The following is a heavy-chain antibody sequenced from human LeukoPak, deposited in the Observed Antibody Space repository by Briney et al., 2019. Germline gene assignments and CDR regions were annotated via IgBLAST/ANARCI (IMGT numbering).Heavy chain of an antibody. CDR3: ASYLGFGELLSRYYYYYMDV. D-gene: IGHD3-10*01. CDR2: IIPILGTA. CDR1: GGTFSSYA. J-gene: IGHJ6*03. Sequence: ASVKVSCKASGGTFSSYAISWVRQAPGQGLEWMGGIIPILGTANYAQKFQGRVTINTDESTSTAYMELSSLRSEDTAVYYCASYLGFGELLSRYYYYYMDVWGKGTTVTVSS. V-gene: IGHV1-69*05.